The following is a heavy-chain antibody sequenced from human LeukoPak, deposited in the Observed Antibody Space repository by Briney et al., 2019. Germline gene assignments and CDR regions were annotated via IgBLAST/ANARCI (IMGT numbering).Heavy chain of an antibody. CDR1: GLTFSSHA. CDR3: ARDKYYYDSSGYYRGHDY. V-gene: IGHV3-21*01. CDR2: ISSSSSYI. Sequence: GGSLRLSCAASGLTFSSHAMHWVRQAPGKGLEWVSSISSSSSYIYYADSVKGRFTISRDNAKNSLYPQMNSLRAEDTAVYYCARDKYYYDSSGYYRGHDYWGQGTLVTVSS. D-gene: IGHD3-22*01. J-gene: IGHJ4*02.